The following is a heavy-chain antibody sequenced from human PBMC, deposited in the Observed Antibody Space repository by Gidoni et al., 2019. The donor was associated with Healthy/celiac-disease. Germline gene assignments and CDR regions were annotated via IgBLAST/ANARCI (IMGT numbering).Heavy chain of an antibody. V-gene: IGHV2-26*01. Sequence: QVTLKESGPVLVTPTETLTLTCTVSGFSLSNARMGVSWIRQPPGKALEWLAHIFLNDEKSYSTSLKSRLTISKDTSKSQVVLTMTNMDPVDTATYYCARMDTAMVIDYWGQGTLVTVSS. J-gene: IGHJ4*02. CDR2: IFLNDEK. CDR3: ARMDTAMVIDY. CDR1: GFSLSNARMG. D-gene: IGHD5-18*01.